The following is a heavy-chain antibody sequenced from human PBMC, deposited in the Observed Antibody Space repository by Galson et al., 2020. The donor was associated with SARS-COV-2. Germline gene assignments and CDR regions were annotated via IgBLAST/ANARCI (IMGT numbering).Heavy chain of an antibody. CDR2: ISGSSSYI. D-gene: IGHD5-18*01. CDR1: GFSFSSYS. V-gene: IGHV3-21*01. CDR3: AAARGYSNGLFDY. J-gene: IGHJ4*02. Sequence: GGSLRLSCAASGFSFSSYSMNWVRQPLGKGLEWVSSISGSSSYIYYADSVKGRFTISRDNAKNSLYLQRNSLRDEDTAVYYCAAARGYSNGLFDYWGQGTLVTVSS.